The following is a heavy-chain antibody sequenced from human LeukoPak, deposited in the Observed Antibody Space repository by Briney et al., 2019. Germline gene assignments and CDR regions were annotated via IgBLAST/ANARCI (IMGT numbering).Heavy chain of an antibody. V-gene: IGHV4-61*01. CDR1: GGSISSGSYY. D-gene: IGHD3-10*01. Sequence: SETLSLTCTVSGGSISSGSYYWSWIRQPPGKGLEWIGYIYYSGSTNYNPSLKSRVTISVDTSKNQFSLKLSSVTAADTAVYYCAREHGFGESGNWFDPWGQGTLVTVSS. CDR3: AREHGFGESGNWFDP. J-gene: IGHJ5*02. CDR2: IYYSGST.